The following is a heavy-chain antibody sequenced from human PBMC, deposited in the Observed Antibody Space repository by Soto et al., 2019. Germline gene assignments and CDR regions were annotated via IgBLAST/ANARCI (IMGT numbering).Heavy chain of an antibody. D-gene: IGHD2-15*01. CDR1: GGSISSGNYY. CDR3: ARGGSGDIVVVAAIDY. J-gene: IGHJ4*02. V-gene: IGHV4-31*03. Sequence: SETLSLTCTVSGGSISSGNYYWSWIRQHPGKGLEWIGYIFYSGSTYYNPSLQSRVTISVDTSKNQFSLKLSSVTAADTAVYYCARGGSGDIVVVAAIDYWGQGTRVTVSS. CDR2: IFYSGST.